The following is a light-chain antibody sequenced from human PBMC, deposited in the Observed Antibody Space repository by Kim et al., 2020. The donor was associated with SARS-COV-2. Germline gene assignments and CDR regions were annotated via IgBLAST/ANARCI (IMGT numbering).Light chain of an antibody. CDR1: QSLVHSDGNTY. Sequence: DVVMTQSPLSLPVTLGQPASISCRSSQSLVHSDGNTYLSWFQQRPGQSPRRLIYKVSNRDSGVPYRFSGSGSGTDFTLKISRVEAEDVGVYYCMQGTHWPPWTFGQGTKVDIK. V-gene: IGKV2-30*02. CDR2: KVS. CDR3: MQGTHWPPWT. J-gene: IGKJ1*01.